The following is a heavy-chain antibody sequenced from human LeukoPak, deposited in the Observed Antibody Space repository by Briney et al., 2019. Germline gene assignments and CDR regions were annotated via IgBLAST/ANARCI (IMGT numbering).Heavy chain of an antibody. V-gene: IGHV3-30*18. J-gene: IGHJ4*02. CDR2: ISYDGSNK. D-gene: IGHD3-16*02. Sequence: GGSLRLSCAASGFTFSSYSMNWVRQAPGKGLEWVAVISYDGSNKYYAESVKGRFTISRDNSENTLYLQMNSLRAEDTAVFYCAKVSGFKITFGGVIDWGQGTPVTVSS. CDR1: GFTFSSYS. CDR3: AKVSGFKITFGGVID.